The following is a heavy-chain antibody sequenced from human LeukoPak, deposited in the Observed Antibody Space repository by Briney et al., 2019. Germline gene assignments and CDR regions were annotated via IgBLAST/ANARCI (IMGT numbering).Heavy chain of an antibody. V-gene: IGHV4-39*01. CDR1: GGSISSSSYY. CDR2: IYYSGST. Sequence: SETLSLTCTVSGGSISSSSYYWGWIRQPPGKGLEWIGSIYYSGSTYYNPSPKSRVTISVDTSKNQFSLKLSSVTAADTAVYYCARSQVVTEDYGMDVWGQGTTVTVSS. CDR3: ARSQVVTEDYGMDV. J-gene: IGHJ6*02. D-gene: IGHD4-23*01.